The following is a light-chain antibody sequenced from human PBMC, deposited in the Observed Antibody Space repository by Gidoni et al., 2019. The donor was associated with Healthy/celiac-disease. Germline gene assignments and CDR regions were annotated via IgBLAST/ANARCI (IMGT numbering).Light chain of an antibody. J-gene: IGLJ3*02. V-gene: IGLV3-21*02. CDR2: DDS. CDR1: NIGRKS. Sequence: SYVLTQPPSVFVAPGQTARVTCGGNNIGRKSGHLYQQKPGQAPVLVVYDDSDRPSGIPERFSGSNSGNTATLTISRVEAEDEADYYCQVWDSSSDHPGVFGGGTKLTVL. CDR3: QVWDSSSDHPGV.